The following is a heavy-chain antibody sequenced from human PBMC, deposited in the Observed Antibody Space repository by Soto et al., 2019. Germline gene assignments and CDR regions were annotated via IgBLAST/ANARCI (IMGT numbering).Heavy chain of an antibody. Sequence: SETMSLTCAVSGGSISSGDYSWSWIRHPPGKGLEWVGYIYQSGSAYYNPSLKSRVTISLDRSNNHFSLKLTSVTAADTAVYYCARLGNCRGGSCYPNCFDPWGQGTLVTVSS. D-gene: IGHD2-15*01. V-gene: IGHV4-30-2*01. CDR3: ARLGNCRGGSCYPNCFDP. CDR1: GGSISSGDYS. CDR2: IYQSGSA. J-gene: IGHJ5*02.